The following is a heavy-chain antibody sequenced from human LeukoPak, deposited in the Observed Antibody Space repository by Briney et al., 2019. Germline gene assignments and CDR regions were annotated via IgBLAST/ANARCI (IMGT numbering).Heavy chain of an antibody. CDR2: MSYSGTT. J-gene: IGHJ5*02. Sequence: SETLSLTCTVSSASVTSSPYFWAWIRQSPGKGLEWIGSMSYSGTTYYNPSLKSRVTISVDTPKNQFSLKLSSVTAADTAVYYCTRARRWNAAVEGWWFDPWGQGTLVTVSS. V-gene: IGHV4-39*07. CDR3: TRARRWNAAVEGWWFDP. D-gene: IGHD1-1*01. CDR1: SASVTSSPYF.